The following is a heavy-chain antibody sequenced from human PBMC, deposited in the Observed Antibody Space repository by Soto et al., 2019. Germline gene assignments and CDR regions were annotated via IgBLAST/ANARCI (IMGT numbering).Heavy chain of an antibody. Sequence: SQTHSLTCAISGDSVSSNTTAWNWIRQSPSRGLEWLGRAYYRSQWYYDSAVSLRSRITVIPDTSKNQFSLQLNSVTHEDTAVYYCTYHKCYSRPYNVMYXWGQGTTVTVSS. CDR2: AYYRSQWYY. CDR1: GDSVSSNTTA. D-gene: IGHD4-4*01. J-gene: IGHJ6*02. CDR3: TYHKCYSRPYNVMYX. V-gene: IGHV6-1*01.